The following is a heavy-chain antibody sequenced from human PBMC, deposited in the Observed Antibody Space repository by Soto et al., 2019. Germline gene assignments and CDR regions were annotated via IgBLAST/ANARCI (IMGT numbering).Heavy chain of an antibody. J-gene: IGHJ4*02. CDR2: INPNSGGT. Sequence: ASVKVSCKASGYTFTGYYMHWVRQAPGQGLEWMGWINPNSGGTNYAQKFQGWVTMTRDTSISTAYMELSRLRSDDTAVYYCARGGLTYYYDSSGYYAPFDYWGQGTLVTVSS. CDR3: ARGGLTYYYDSSGYYAPFDY. V-gene: IGHV1-2*04. CDR1: GYTFTGYY. D-gene: IGHD3-22*01.